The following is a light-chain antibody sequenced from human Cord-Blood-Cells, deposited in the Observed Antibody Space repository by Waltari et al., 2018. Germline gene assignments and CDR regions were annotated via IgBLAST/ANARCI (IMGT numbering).Light chain of an antibody. V-gene: IGKV1-5*03. CDR1: QSISSW. CDR3: QQYNSYST. J-gene: IGKJ1*01. Sequence: DIQMTQSPSTLSASVGDRVTITCRASQSISSWLAWYQQKPGKAPKLLIYKASSSESGVPSRFSGSGSGTEFTLTISSLQPDDFATYYCQQYNSYSTFGQGTKMEIK. CDR2: KAS.